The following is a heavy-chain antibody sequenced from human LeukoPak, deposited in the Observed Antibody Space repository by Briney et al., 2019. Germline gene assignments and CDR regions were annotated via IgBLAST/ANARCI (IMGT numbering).Heavy chain of an antibody. CDR2: ISGSGGTT. Sequence: SAMXXVRQAPGKGVEGVSAISGSGGTTYYAHSVKARFTISRDNSKNTLYLPMNRLRAEDTAVYYCAKDEGWCSSTSCYVVGYMDVWGKGTTVTVSS. J-gene: IGHJ6*03. D-gene: IGHD2-2*01. CDR3: AKDEGWCSSTSCYVVGYMDV. V-gene: IGHV3-23*01. CDR1: SA.